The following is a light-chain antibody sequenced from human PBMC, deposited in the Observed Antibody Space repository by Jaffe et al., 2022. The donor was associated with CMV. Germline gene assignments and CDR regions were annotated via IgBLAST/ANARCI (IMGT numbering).Light chain of an antibody. CDR2: WAS. Sequence: DIVMTQSPDSLAVSLGERATINCKSSQSVLYTSSNKNYLAWYQQKPGQPPKLLIYWASTRESGVPDRFSGSGSGTQFTLTISSLQAEDVALYYCHQYYTTPHTFGPGTKVDIK. J-gene: IGKJ3*01. CDR1: QSVLYTSSNKNY. V-gene: IGKV4-1*01. CDR3: HQYYTTPHT.